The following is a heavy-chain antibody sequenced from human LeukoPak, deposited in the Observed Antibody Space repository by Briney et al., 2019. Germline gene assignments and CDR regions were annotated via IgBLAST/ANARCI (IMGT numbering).Heavy chain of an antibody. J-gene: IGHJ5*02. CDR2: ISGSGGST. V-gene: IGHV3-23*01. Sequence: GGSLRLSCAASGFTFSSYAMSWVRQAPGKGLEWVSAISGSGGSTYYADSVKGRFTISRDNSKNTLYLQMNSLRAEDTAVYYCAKAGYSYGYNWLDPWGQGTLVTVSS. CDR3: AKAGYSYGYNWLDP. CDR1: GFTFSSYA. D-gene: IGHD5-18*01.